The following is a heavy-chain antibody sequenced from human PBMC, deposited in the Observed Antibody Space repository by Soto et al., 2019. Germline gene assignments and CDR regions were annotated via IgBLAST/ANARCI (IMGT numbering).Heavy chain of an antibody. V-gene: IGHV3-30*18. CDR3: AKEDYGGNSGAYFDY. J-gene: IGHJ4*02. D-gene: IGHD4-17*01. Sequence: GGSLRLSCAASGFTFSSYGMHWVRQAPGKGLEWVAVISYDGSNKYYADSVKGRFTISRDNSKNTLYLQMNSLRAEDTAVYYCAKEDYGGNSGAYFDYWGQGTLVTVSS. CDR2: ISYDGSNK. CDR1: GFTFSSYG.